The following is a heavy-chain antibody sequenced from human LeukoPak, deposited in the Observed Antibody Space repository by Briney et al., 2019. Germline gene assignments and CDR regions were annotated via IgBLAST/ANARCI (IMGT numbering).Heavy chain of an antibody. Sequence: GGSLRLSCEASGFTFSSYAMSWVRQAPGKGLEWVSVISGSGDSTYYADSVKGRFTISRDNSKNTLYLQMSSLRAEDTAVYYCAKGDTYYYDSSGYSAYWGQGTLVTVSS. J-gene: IGHJ4*02. CDR1: GFTFSSYA. CDR3: AKGDTYYYDSSGYSAY. CDR2: ISGSGDST. D-gene: IGHD3-22*01. V-gene: IGHV3-23*01.